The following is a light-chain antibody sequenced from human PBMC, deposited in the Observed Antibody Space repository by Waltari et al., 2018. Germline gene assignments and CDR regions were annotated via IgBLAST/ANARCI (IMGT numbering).Light chain of an antibody. CDR3: QSYDSRLNAVV. V-gene: IGLV1-40*01. CDR1: SSNIGARYD. CDR2: ANS. J-gene: IGLJ2*01. Sequence: QSVLTQPPSVSGAPGQRVTISCTGSSSNIGARYDVHWYQQFPGTAPKLLLYANSNRPSGVPDRFSCSKSATSASLAITGLQDDDEADYYCQSYDSRLNAVVFGGGTKLTVL.